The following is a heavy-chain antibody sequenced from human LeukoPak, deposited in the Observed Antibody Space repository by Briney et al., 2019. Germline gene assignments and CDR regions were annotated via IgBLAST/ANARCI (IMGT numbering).Heavy chain of an antibody. D-gene: IGHD6-19*01. CDR1: GFTFSSYG. J-gene: IGHJ3*02. Sequence: PGRSLRLSCAASGFTFSSYGMHWVRQAPGKGLEWVAVISYDGSNKYYADSVKGRFTISRDNSKNTLYLQMNSLRAEDTAVYYCAGVAVAGSGHAFDIWGQGTMVTVSS. CDR2: ISYDGSNK. CDR3: AGVAVAGSGHAFDI. V-gene: IGHV3-30*03.